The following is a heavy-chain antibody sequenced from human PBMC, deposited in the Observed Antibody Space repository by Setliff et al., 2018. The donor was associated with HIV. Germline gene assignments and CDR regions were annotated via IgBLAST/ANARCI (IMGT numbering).Heavy chain of an antibody. CDR1: GYTFIGYY. J-gene: IGHJ4*02. Sequence: ASVKVSCKASGYTFIGYYMHWVRQAPGQGLEWMGWINTNSGGTNYAQKFKGRVTLTRDTSITTAYMELTRMKSDDTAVYYCARGPAPREPTATRYFDYWGQGDLVTVSS. V-gene: IGHV1-2*02. D-gene: IGHD2-2*01. CDR2: INTNSGGT. CDR3: ARGPAPREPTATRYFDY.